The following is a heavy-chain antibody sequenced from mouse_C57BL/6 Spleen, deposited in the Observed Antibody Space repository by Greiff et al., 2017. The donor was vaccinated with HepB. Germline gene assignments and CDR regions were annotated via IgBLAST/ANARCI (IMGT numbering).Heavy chain of an antibody. D-gene: IGHD4-1*01. V-gene: IGHV1-64*01. CDR3: ARLANWDYAMDY. J-gene: IGHJ4*01. CDR2: IHPNSGST. CDR1: GYTFTSYW. Sequence: QVQLQQPGAELVKPGASVKLSCKASGYTFTSYWMHWVKQRPGQGLEWIGMIHPNSGSTNYNEKFKSKATLTVDKSSSTAYMQLSSLTSEDSAVYYCARLANWDYAMDYWGQGTSVTVSS.